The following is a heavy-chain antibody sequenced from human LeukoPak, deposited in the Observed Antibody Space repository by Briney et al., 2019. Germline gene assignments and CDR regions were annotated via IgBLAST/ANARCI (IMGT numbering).Heavy chain of an antibody. V-gene: IGHV4-59*08. D-gene: IGHD7-27*01. CDR3: ARRPTGDPKFDY. J-gene: IGHJ4*02. CDR2: IYSSGST. CDR1: GGSISNYF. Sequence: SETLSLTCSVSGGSISNYFWTWIRQPPGKGLKWIGYIYSSGSTYYNPSLKSRVTISVDTSKNRFSLKLSTVTAADTAVYYCARRPTGDPKFDYWGQGTLVTVSS.